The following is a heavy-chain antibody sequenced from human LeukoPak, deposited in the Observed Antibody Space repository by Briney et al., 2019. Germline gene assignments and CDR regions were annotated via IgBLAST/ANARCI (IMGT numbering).Heavy chain of an antibody. Sequence: GGSLRLSCAASGFTLSTYYMNWVRQAPGKGLEWVSIVYSGGSTYYADSVKGRFTISRDTSKNTLSLQMNRLRAEDTAVYFCARVGDHFHWYLDLWGRGTLVTVSS. J-gene: IGHJ2*01. V-gene: IGHV3-53*01. D-gene: IGHD3-3*02. CDR2: VYSGGST. CDR1: GFTLSTYY. CDR3: ARVGDHFHWYLDL.